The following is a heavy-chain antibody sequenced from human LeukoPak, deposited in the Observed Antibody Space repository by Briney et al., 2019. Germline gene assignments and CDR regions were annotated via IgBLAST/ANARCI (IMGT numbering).Heavy chain of an antibody. V-gene: IGHV3-23*01. CDR3: AKASFTSSDAFDI. CDR2: ISGSGGST. J-gene: IGHJ3*02. D-gene: IGHD2-2*01. CDR1: GFTFSSYA. Sequence: PGGSLRLSCAASGFTFSSYAMSWVRQAAGEGLEWVSAISGSGGSTYYADSVKGRFTISRDNSKNTLYLQMNSLRAEDTAVYYCAKASFTSSDAFDIWGQGTMVTVSS.